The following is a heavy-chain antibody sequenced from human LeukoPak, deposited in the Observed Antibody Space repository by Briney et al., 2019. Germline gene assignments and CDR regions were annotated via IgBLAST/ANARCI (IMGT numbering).Heavy chain of an antibody. CDR3: ARGAGCSGGSCSHYYYYMDV. V-gene: IGHV3-13*01. Sequence: GGSLRLSCAASGFTFSSYDMHWVRQATGKGLEWVSAISTAGDTYYPGSVKGRFTISRENAKNSLYLQMNSLRAGDTAVYYCARGAGCSGGSCSHYYYYMDVWGKGTTVTVSS. J-gene: IGHJ6*03. CDR2: ISTAGDT. CDR1: GFTFSSYD. D-gene: IGHD2-15*01.